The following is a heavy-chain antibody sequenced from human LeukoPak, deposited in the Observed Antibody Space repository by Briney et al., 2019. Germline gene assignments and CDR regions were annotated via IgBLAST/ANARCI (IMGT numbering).Heavy chain of an antibody. CDR3: AKGGDPFVFSPGLGAFDI. CDR1: GFTVGTNY. Sequence: GGSLRLSCAASGFTVGTNYMSWVREAPGKGVEWVSVIYSGSNTYYADSVKGRFTISRDNSKNTLYLQMNSLRAEDTAVYYCAKGGDPFVFSPGLGAFDIWGQGTMVTVSS. D-gene: IGHD2-21*01. V-gene: IGHV3-53*01. CDR2: IYSGSNT. J-gene: IGHJ3*02.